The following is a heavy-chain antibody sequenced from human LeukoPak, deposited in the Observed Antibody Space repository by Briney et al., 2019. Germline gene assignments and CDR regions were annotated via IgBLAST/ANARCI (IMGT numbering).Heavy chain of an antibody. J-gene: IGHJ4*02. CDR1: GGSISSYY. D-gene: IGHD3-10*01. CDR2: IYDSGST. CDR3: ARVSGNYYSR. V-gene: IGHV4-59*01. Sequence: PSETLSLTCTVSGGSISSYYWSWIRQPPGKGLEWIGYIYDSGSTNYSPSLKSRVTISVDTSKNQFSLKLNSVTAADTAVYYCARVSGNYYSRWGQGTLVTVSS.